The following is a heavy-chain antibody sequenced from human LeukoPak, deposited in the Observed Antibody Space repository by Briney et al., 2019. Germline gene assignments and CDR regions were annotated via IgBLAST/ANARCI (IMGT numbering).Heavy chain of an antibody. V-gene: IGHV4-59*01. CDR1: GGSISSYY. J-gene: IGHJ4*02. CDR3: AHSSSWYYFDY. Sequence: PSETLSLTCTVSGGSISSYYWSWIRQPPGKGLEWIGYVYYSGSTNYNPSLRIRVTISVDRSKNQSSLKLSSVTAADTAVYYCAHSSSWYYFDYWGQGTLVTVSS. CDR2: VYYSGST. D-gene: IGHD6-13*01.